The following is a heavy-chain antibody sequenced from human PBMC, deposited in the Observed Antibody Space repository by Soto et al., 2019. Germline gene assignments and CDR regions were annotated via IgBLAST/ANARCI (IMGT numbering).Heavy chain of an antibody. CDR1: GGSISSYY. CDR2: IYYSGST. D-gene: IGHD2-2*01. CDR3: ARVRYQYYFDY. J-gene: IGHJ4*02. V-gene: IGHV4-59*08. Sequence: QVQLQESGPGLVKPSETLSLTCTVSGGSISSYYWSWIRQPPGKGLEWIGYIYYSGSTNYNPSLKSRVTISVDTSKNQFSLKLSSVTAADTAVYYCARVRYQYYFDYWGQGTLVTASS.